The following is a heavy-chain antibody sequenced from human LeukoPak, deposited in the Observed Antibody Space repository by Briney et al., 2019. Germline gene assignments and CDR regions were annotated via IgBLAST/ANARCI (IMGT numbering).Heavy chain of an antibody. CDR1: GGSISSYY. Sequence: SETLSLTCTVSGGSISSYYWSWIRQPAGKGLEWIGRIYTSGSTNYNPSLKSRVTMSVDTSKNQFSLKLSSVTAADTAVYYCARHNLRGVAAAGTIDYWGQGTLVTVSS. D-gene: IGHD6-13*01. V-gene: IGHV4-4*07. J-gene: IGHJ4*02. CDR3: ARHNLRGVAAAGTIDY. CDR2: IYTSGST.